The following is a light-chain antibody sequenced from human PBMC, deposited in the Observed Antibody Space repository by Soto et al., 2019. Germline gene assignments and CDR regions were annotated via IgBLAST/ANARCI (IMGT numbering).Light chain of an antibody. CDR3: QQYNNWPS. CDR1: QTVSRN. V-gene: IGKV3-15*01. CDR2: DVF. J-gene: IGKJ5*01. Sequence: EIVLTQSPGTLSLSPGERATLSCRASQTVSRNLAWYQQRPGQAPRLLIYDVFTRAAGIPARFSGSGSETEFTLTIRSLQSEDFAVYYCQQYNNWPSFGQGTRLEIK.